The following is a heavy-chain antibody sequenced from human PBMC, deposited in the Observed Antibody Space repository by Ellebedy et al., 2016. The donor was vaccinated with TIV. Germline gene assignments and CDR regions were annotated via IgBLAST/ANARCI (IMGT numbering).Heavy chain of an antibody. CDR3: ARGRVLWFGESSYGLDV. V-gene: IGHV4-30-4*01. Sequence: MPSETLSLTCTVSGGSFSSGDYYWSWIRQPPGKGLEWIGYIYYSGTTYYNPSLKSRLTISVDTSKSQFSLELSSVSAADTAVYYCARGRVLWFGESSYGLDVWGQGTTVIVSS. CDR2: IYYSGTT. D-gene: IGHD3-10*01. J-gene: IGHJ6*02. CDR1: GGSFSSGDYY.